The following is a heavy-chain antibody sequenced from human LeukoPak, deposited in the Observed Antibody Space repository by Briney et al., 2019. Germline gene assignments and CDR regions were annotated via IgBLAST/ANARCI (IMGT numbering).Heavy chain of an antibody. CDR1: GFTFSSYA. J-gene: IGHJ4*02. CDR3: AKDRVVVVVAAALFDS. CDR2: ISGSGGST. V-gene: IGHV3-23*01. D-gene: IGHD2-15*01. Sequence: GGSLRLSCSASGFTFSSYAMHWVRQAPGKGLEWVSVISGSGGSTYYADSVKGRFTISRDNSKNTLYLQMNSLRAEDTAVYYCAKDRVVVVVAAALFDSWGQGTLVTVSS.